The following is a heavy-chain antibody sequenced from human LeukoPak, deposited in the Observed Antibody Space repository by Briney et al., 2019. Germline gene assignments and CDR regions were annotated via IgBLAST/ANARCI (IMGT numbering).Heavy chain of an antibody. CDR1: GYTFTVYY. Sequence: ASVRVSFKTSGYTFTVYYLHWVRQAPGQGPEWMGRIDPNSGGTNYAQKFQGRVTVTRDTSTSTVYMELSGLRSDDTAVYYCARVPGPYTTSRFDYWGQGTLVTVSS. CDR3: ARVPGPYTTSRFDY. D-gene: IGHD2-2*02. V-gene: IGHV1-2*02. J-gene: IGHJ4*02. CDR2: IDPNSGGT.